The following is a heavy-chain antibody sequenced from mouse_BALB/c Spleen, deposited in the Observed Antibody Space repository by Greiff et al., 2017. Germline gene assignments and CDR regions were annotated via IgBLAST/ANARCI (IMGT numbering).Heavy chain of an antibody. J-gene: IGHJ4*01. D-gene: IGHD2-3*01. CDR1: GFTFSSYA. Sequence: EVMLVESGGGLVKPGGSLKLSCAASGFTFSSYAMSWVRQSPEKRLEWVAEISSGGSYTYYPDTVTGRFNIARDNANNTLYLEMSSLRSEDTDMYYCERSIYDGYSGAMDYWGQGTSVTVSS. V-gene: IGHV5-9-4*01. CDR3: ERSIYDGYSGAMDY. CDR2: ISSGGSYT.